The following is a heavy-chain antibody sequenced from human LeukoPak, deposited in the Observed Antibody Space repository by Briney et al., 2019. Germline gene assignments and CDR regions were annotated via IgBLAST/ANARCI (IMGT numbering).Heavy chain of an antibody. CDR1: GFTFSSYG. J-gene: IGHJ3*02. CDR2: IRYDGSNK. Sequence: GGSLRLSCAASGFTFSSYGMHWVRQAPGKGLEWVAFIRYDGSNKYYADSVKGRFTISRDNSKNTLYLQMNSLRAEDTAVYYCATENLGGSGSYSNDAFDIWGQGTMVTVSS. CDR3: ATENLGGSGSYSNDAFDI. D-gene: IGHD3-10*01. V-gene: IGHV3-30*02.